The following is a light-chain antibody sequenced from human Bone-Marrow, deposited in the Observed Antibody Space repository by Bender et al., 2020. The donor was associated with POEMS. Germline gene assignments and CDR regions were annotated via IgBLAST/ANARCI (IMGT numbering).Light chain of an antibody. CDR3: SSYTASNSLV. J-gene: IGLJ1*01. Sequence: QSALTQPRSVSGSPGQSVTISCTGTSGDVGSYHYVSWYQQHPGKAPNLIISDVSERPSGVPDRFSGSKSGNTASLTVSGLQPEDEADYYCSSYTASNSLVFGTGTRVTVL. V-gene: IGLV2-11*01. CDR1: SGDVGSYHY. CDR2: DVS.